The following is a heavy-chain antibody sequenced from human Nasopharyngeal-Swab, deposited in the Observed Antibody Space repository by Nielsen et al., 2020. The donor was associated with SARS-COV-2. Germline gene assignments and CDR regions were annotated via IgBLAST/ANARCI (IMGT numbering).Heavy chain of an antibody. CDR2: ISGSGGST. D-gene: IGHD3-16*02. Sequence: WIGQRPWNGLWGVSAISGSGGSTYYADSVKGRFTISRDNSKNTLYLQMNSLRAEDTAVYYCAKAEYDYVWGSYRAAFDYWGQGTLVTVSS. V-gene: IGHV3-23*01. J-gene: IGHJ4*02. CDR3: AKAEYDYVWGSYRAAFDY.